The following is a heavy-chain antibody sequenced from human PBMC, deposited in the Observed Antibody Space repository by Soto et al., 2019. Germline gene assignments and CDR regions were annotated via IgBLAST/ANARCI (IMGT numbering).Heavy chain of an antibody. CDR3: ASGYCSGGSCLNWDYYYHYGMDV. CDR2: IYPGDSDT. D-gene: IGHD2-15*01. CDR1: GYTFTNYW. Sequence: PGESLKISCKGSGYTFTNYWIGWVRQMPGKGLEWMGLIYPGDSDTRYSPSFQGQVTISADKSISTAYLQWSSLKASDTAMYYCASGYCSGGSCLNWDYYYHYGMDVWGQGTTVTVSS. V-gene: IGHV5-51*01. J-gene: IGHJ6*02.